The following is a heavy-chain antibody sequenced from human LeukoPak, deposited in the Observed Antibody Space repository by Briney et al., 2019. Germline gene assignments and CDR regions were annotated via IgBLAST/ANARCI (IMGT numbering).Heavy chain of an antibody. Sequence: GESLRISCKGSGHSFTSYWISWVRQMPGKGLEWMGRIDPSDSYTNYSPSFQGHVTISADKSISTAYLQWSSLKASDTAMYYCARSPSVVVAATIDAFDIWGQGTMVTVSS. J-gene: IGHJ3*02. CDR2: IDPSDSYT. V-gene: IGHV5-10-1*01. CDR3: ARSPSVVVAATIDAFDI. CDR1: GHSFTSYW. D-gene: IGHD2-15*01.